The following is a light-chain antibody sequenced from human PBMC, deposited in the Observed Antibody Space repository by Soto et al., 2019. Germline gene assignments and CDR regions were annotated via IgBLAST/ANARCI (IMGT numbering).Light chain of an antibody. J-gene: IGKJ2*01. V-gene: IGKV1-5*03. CDR1: QTIANW. CDR3: QQYDTYPYT. CDR2: KAS. Sequence: DIQVTQSPSTLSASVGDRVTITCRASQTIANWLAWYQQKPGKAPNLLIYKASSLQSGVPSRFSGSGSETEYTLTISSLQPDDFATYYCQQYDTYPYTFGQGTKLEIK.